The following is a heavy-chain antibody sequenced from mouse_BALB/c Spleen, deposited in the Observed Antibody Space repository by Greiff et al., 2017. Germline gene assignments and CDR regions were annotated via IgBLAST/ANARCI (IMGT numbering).Heavy chain of an antibody. CDR1: GYAFSSYW. D-gene: IGHD2-12*01. J-gene: IGHJ4*01. V-gene: IGHV1-80*01. CDR3: ARDYSYDGYAMDY. Sequence: QVQLKQSGAELVRPGSSVKISCKASGYAFSSYWMNWVKQRPGQGLEWIGQIYPGDGGTNYNGKFKGKATLTADKSSSTAYMQLSSLTSEDAAVYICARDYSYDGYAMDYWGQGTSVTVSS. CDR2: IYPGDGGT.